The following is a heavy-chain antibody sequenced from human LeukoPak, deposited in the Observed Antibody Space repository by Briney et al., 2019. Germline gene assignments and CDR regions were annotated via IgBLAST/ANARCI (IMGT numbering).Heavy chain of an antibody. Sequence: ASVKVFCKASGGTFSSYAISWVRQAPGQGLEWMGGIIPIFGTANYAQKFQGRVTITTDESTSTAYMELSSLRSEDTAVYYCARSRYCSSTSCPLGYWGQGTLVTVSS. D-gene: IGHD2-2*01. V-gene: IGHV1-69*05. J-gene: IGHJ4*02. CDR2: IIPIFGTA. CDR1: GGTFSSYA. CDR3: ARSRYCSSTSCPLGY.